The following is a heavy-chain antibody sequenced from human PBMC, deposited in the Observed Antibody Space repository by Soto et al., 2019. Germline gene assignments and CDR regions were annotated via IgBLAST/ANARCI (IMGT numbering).Heavy chain of an antibody. J-gene: IGHJ4*02. Sequence: QVQLVESGGGVVQPGRSLRLSCAASGFTFSSYGMHWVRQAPGKGLEWVAVIWFDGSNKYYADSVKGRFTISRDNSKNTLYLQMNSLRAEDTAVYYCARGLLRYFDWLPDFDYWGQGTLVTVSS. CDR1: GFTFSSYG. D-gene: IGHD3-9*01. V-gene: IGHV3-33*01. CDR3: ARGLLRYFDWLPDFDY. CDR2: IWFDGSNK.